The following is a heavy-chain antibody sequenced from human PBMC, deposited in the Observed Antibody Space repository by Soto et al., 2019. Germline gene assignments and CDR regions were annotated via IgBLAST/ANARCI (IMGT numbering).Heavy chain of an antibody. CDR1: GGSVSSGTYY. CDR3: ASGQYYYDSSGYYYGGLDY. Sequence: SLETLSLTCTVSGGSVSSGTYYWSWIRQPPGKGLEWIGYISSRGSTNYNPSLKSRVTISVDTSKNQFSLKLSSVTAADTAVYYCASGQYYYDSSGYYYGGLDYWGQGTLVTVSS. D-gene: IGHD3-22*01. CDR2: ISSRGST. V-gene: IGHV4-61*01. J-gene: IGHJ4*02.